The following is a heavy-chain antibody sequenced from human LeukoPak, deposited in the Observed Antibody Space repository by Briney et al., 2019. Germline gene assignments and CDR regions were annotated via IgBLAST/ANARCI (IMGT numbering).Heavy chain of an antibody. CDR1: GYTLTELS. Sequence: ASVKVSCTVSGYTLTELSMHWVRQAPGKGLEWMGGFDPEDGETIYAQKFQGRVTMTEDTSTDTAYMELSSLRSEDTAVYYCATRYYDGSGYSIDYWGQGTLVTVSS. CDR2: FDPEDGET. CDR3: ATRYYDGSGYSIDY. D-gene: IGHD3-22*01. J-gene: IGHJ4*02. V-gene: IGHV1-24*01.